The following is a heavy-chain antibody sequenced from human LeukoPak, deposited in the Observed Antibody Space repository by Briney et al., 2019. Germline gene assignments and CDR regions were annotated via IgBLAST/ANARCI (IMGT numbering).Heavy chain of an antibody. CDR2: INPNSGGT. V-gene: IGHV1-2*02. D-gene: IGHD2-15*01. Sequence: ASVKVSCRASGYTFTGYYMHWVRQAPGQGLEWMGWINPNSGGTNYAQKFQGGVTMTRDTSISTAYMELSRLRSDDTAVYYCAVGYCSGGSCYWGAFDIWGQGTMVTVSS. CDR3: AVGYCSGGSCYWGAFDI. J-gene: IGHJ3*02. CDR1: GYTFTGYY.